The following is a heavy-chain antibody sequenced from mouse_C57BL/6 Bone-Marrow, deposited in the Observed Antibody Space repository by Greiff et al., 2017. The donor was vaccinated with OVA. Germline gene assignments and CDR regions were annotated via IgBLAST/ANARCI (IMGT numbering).Heavy chain of an antibody. CDR3: ARGAFITTIEDAMDY. Sequence: EVPLQQSGPELVKPGASVKISCKASGYTFTDYYMNWVKQSHGKSLEWIGDLNPNNGGTSYNQKFKGKATLTVDKSSITAYMELRSLTSEDSAVYYCARGAFITTIEDAMDYWGQGTSVTVSS. D-gene: IGHD1-1*01. V-gene: IGHV1-26*01. J-gene: IGHJ4*01. CDR1: GYTFTDYY. CDR2: LNPNNGGT.